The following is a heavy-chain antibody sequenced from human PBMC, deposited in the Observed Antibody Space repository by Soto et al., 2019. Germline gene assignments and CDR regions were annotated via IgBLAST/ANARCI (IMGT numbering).Heavy chain of an antibody. CDR1: GGSISSSNW. CDR2: IYHSGST. V-gene: IGHV4-4*02. D-gene: IGHD1-26*01. Sequence: SETLSLTCAVSGGSISSSNWWSWVRQPPGKGLEWIGEIYHSGSTNYNPSLKSRVTISVDKCKNQFSLKLSSVTAADTAVYYCARVSGSYYYGMDVWGQGTTVTVS. J-gene: IGHJ6*02. CDR3: ARVSGSYYYGMDV.